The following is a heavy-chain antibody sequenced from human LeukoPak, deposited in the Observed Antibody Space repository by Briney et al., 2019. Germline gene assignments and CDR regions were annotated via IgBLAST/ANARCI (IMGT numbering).Heavy chain of an antibody. CDR2: ISNDATKK. V-gene: IGHV3-30*18. CDR1: GFTFSTYA. D-gene: IGHD4-17*01. Sequence: GGSLRLSCAASGFTFSTYAMHWVRQAPGKGLEWVAVISNDATKKYYADSVKGRSTISRDNSENTLYLQMNSLRAEDTAVYYCAKDMNTVTTTFDYWGQGTLVTVSS. CDR3: AKDMNTVTTTFDY. J-gene: IGHJ4*02.